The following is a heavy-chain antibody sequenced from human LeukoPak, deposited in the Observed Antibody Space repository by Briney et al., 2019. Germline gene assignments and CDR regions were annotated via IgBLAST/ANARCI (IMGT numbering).Heavy chain of an antibody. CDR1: GYTFTIYD. V-gene: IGHV1-8*01. Sequence: ASVKVSCKASGYTFTIYDINWVRQAPGQGLEWVGWMNPNNGGTVYAQKFQGRVTMTRDTSTGTSYMELNSLRSEDTAVYYCARDSYLYSSSSGWGDYWGQGTLVTVSS. D-gene: IGHD6-6*01. CDR3: ARDSYLYSSSSGWGDY. J-gene: IGHJ4*02. CDR2: MNPNNGGT.